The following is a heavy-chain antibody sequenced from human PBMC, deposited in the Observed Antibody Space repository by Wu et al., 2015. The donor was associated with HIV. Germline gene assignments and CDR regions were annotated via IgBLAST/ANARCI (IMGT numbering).Heavy chain of an antibody. D-gene: IGHD3-3*01. J-gene: IGHJ4*02. CDR1: GGALNTHG. V-gene: IGHV1-2*02. CDR2: INPNRGGT. CDR3: ARLQSLHGFYSNADY. Sequence: QVHLVQSGAEVRKPGSSVKISCKDSGGALNTHGFNWVRQAPGQGLEWMGWINPNRGGTKYAQKFQGRVTLTRDTAVTTAYLEVNSLRSDDTAVYYCARLQSLHGFYSNADYWGQGTLVTVSS.